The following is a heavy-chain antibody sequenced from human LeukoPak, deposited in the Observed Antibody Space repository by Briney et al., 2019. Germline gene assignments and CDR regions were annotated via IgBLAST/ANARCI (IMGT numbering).Heavy chain of an antibody. CDR1: GFTFSSYS. CDR2: ISSSSSYI. J-gene: IGHJ4*02. V-gene: IGHV3-21*01. D-gene: IGHD1-26*01. CDR3: ARRGELELLETYFGY. Sequence: GGSLRLSCAASGFTFSSYSMNWVRQAPGKGLEWVSSISSSSSYIYYADSVKGRFTISRDNAKNSLYLQMNSLRAEDTAVYYCARRGELELLETYFGYWGQGTLVTVSS.